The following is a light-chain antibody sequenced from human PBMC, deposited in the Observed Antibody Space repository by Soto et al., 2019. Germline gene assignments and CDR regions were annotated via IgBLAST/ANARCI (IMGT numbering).Light chain of an antibody. Sequence: DIQMTQSPSSVSASVGDRVTITCRASQGISSWLARYQQKPGKAPNLLIYAASSLQSGVPSRFSGGGSGTDFTLTIISLQPEDSATYYCQQANSFPLAFGGGTKVEIK. CDR1: QGISSW. J-gene: IGKJ4*01. CDR3: QQANSFPLA. V-gene: IGKV1-12*01. CDR2: AAS.